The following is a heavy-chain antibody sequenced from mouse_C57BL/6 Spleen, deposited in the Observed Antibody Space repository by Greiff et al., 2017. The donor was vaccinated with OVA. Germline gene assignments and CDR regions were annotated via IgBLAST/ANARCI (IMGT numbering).Heavy chain of an antibody. Sequence: QVQLQQSGAELVRPGTSVKVSCKASGYAFTNYLIEWVKQRPGQGLEWIGVINPGSGGTNYNEKFKGKATLTADKSSSTAYMQLSSLTSEDSAVYLSARSASYYGSGSDWGKGTTLTVAS. V-gene: IGHV1-54*01. CDR2: INPGSGGT. CDR3: ARSASYYGSGSD. CDR1: GYAFTNYL. J-gene: IGHJ2*01. D-gene: IGHD1-1*01.